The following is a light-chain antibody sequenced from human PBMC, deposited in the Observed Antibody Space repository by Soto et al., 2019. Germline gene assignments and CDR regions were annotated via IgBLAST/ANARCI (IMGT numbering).Light chain of an antibody. CDR3: SSYTSSSTLV. V-gene: IGLV2-14*01. J-gene: IGLJ1*01. CDR2: EVS. CDR1: SSDIGAYNY. Sequence: QSVLTQPAPVSGSPGQSFTISCTGTSSDIGAYNYVSWYQQHPGKAPQLMIYEVSNRPSGVSSRFSGSKSGNTASLTISGLQAEGEADYYCSSYTSSSTLVFGTGTKVT.